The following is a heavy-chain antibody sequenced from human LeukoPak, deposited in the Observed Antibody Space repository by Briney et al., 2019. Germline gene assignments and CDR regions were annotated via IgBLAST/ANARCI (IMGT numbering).Heavy chain of an antibody. J-gene: IGHJ5*02. V-gene: IGHV1-2*02. CDR2: INPNSGGT. Sequence: ASVKLSCKASGYTFTGYYIHWVRQAPGQGLEWMGWINPNSGGTNYAQKFQGRVTMTRDTSISTAYMELSRLRSGDTAVYYCARECLVDQLRHWFDPWGQGTLVTVSS. CDR3: ARECLVDQLRHWFDP. CDR1: GYTFTGYY. D-gene: IGHD2-2*01.